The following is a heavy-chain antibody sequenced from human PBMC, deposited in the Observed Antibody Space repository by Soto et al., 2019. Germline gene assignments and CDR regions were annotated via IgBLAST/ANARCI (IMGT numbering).Heavy chain of an antibody. V-gene: IGHV3-23*01. CDR2: ISGSGGST. J-gene: IGHJ4*02. Sequence: EVQLWESGGGLVQPGGALRLSCAASGFTFSSYAMSWFRQAPGKGLEWVSAISGSGGSTYYADSVKGRFTITRDNSKNTLYLQMNSLRAEDTVVYYCAKELTYYYGSGTPGGEYWGQGTLVTVSS. CDR3: AKELTYYYGSGTPGGEY. D-gene: IGHD3-10*01. CDR1: GFTFSSYA.